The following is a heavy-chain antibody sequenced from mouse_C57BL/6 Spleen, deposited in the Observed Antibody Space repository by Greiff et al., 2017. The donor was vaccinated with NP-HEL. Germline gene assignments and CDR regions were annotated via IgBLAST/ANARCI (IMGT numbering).Heavy chain of an antibody. CDR2: ISSGSSTI. D-gene: IGHD1-1*01. J-gene: IGHJ2*01. CDR3: ARGDYYGSSYGGYYFDY. Sequence: EVMLVESGGGLVKPGGSLKLSCAASGFTFSDYGMHWVRQAPEKGLEWVAYISSGSSTIYYADTVKGRFTIARDNAKNTLFLQMTSLRSEDTAMYYCARGDYYGSSYGGYYFDYWGQGTTLTVSS. CDR1: GFTFSDYG. V-gene: IGHV5-17*01.